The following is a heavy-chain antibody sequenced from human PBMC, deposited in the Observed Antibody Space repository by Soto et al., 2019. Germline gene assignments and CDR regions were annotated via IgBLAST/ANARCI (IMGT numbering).Heavy chain of an antibody. CDR3: ARLLGYCSGGSCPNYYYYGMDV. Sequence: GESLKISCKGSGYSFTSYWIGWVRQMPGKGLEWMGIIYPGDSDTRYSPSFQGQVTISADKSISTAYLQWSSLKASDTAMYYCARLLGYCSGGSCPNYYYYGMDVWGQGTTVT. D-gene: IGHD2-15*01. CDR2: IYPGDSDT. V-gene: IGHV5-51*01. CDR1: GYSFTSYW. J-gene: IGHJ6*02.